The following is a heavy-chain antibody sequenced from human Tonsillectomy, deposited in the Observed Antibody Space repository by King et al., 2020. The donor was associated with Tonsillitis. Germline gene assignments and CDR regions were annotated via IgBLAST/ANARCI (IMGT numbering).Heavy chain of an antibody. CDR3: ARRSAWQWLRQPVTWFDP. J-gene: IGHJ5*02. D-gene: IGHD5-12*01. CDR1: GGSFSGYY. CDR2: VNHGGST. Sequence: VQLQQWGAGLLKPSETLSLTCAVYGGSFSGYYWSWIRQSPGKGLEWIGEVNHGGSTNYNPSLKSRVTILIDTSKNQFSLKVRSVTAADTAVYYCARRSAWQWLRQPVTWFDPWRQGTPVNV. V-gene: IGHV4-34*01.